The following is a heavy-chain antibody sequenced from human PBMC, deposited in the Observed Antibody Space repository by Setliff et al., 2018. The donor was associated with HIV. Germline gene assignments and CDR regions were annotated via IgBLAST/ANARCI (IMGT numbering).Heavy chain of an antibody. CDR1: GGSISSSNYY. CDR2: IYSSGNT. Sequence: LSLTCAVSGGSISSSNYYWGWIRQPPGKGLEWIGSIYSSGNTYYNPSLQSRLTISRDTSRNQFSLKLSSVTAADTAVYWCARHISPDMDNFWSGYRGYFDYWGQGTLVTVSS. V-gene: IGHV4-39*01. J-gene: IGHJ4*02. D-gene: IGHD3-3*01. CDR3: ARHISPDMDNFWSGYRGYFDY.